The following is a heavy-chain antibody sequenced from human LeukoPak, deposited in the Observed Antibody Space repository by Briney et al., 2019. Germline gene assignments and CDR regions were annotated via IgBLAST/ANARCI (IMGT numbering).Heavy chain of an antibody. CDR2: ITWNRDNI. CDR3: AKDLSSAITSALVLDV. D-gene: IGHD3-22*01. Sequence: PGGSLRLSCAASGSTFDDYAMHWVRQAPGKGLEWVPGITWNRDNIGYGDSVKGRFTISRDNVKNVLYLQMTSLRPEDTALYYCAKDLSSAITSALVLDVWGQGTTVIVSS. CDR1: GSTFDDYA. V-gene: IGHV3-9*01. J-gene: IGHJ6*02.